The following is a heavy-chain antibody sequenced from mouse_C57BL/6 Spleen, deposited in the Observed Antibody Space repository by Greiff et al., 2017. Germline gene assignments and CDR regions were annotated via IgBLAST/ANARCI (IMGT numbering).Heavy chain of an antibody. CDR2: IDPSDSYT. Sequence: QVQLKQPGAELVKPGASVKLSCKASGYTFTSYWMQWVKQRPGQGLEWIGEIDPSDSYTNYNQKFKGKATLTVDTSSSTAYMQLSSLTSEDSAVYYCADGNHVGFAYWGQGTLVTVSA. CDR3: ADGNHVGFAY. J-gene: IGHJ3*01. CDR1: GYTFTSYW. D-gene: IGHD2-1*01. V-gene: IGHV1-50*01.